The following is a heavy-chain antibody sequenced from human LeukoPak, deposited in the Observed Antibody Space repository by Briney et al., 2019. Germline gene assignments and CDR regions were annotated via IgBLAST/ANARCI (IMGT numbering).Heavy chain of an antibody. J-gene: IGHJ4*02. D-gene: IGHD3-3*01. Sequence: GGSLRLSCAASGFTFDDYAMHWVRQAPGKGLEWVSSISSSSSVTHYADSVKGRFTISRDNAKNSLYLQMNGLRAEDTAVYYCAREDFWSAYRIDYWGQGTLVTVSS. V-gene: IGHV3-48*01. CDR1: GFTFDDYA. CDR2: ISSSSSVT. CDR3: AREDFWSAYRIDY.